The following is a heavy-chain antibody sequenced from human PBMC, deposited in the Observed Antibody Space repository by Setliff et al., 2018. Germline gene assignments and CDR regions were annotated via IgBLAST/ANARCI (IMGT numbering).Heavy chain of an antibody. CDR2: IGHTGSI. CDR3: AREQWPDPTGYYYMDV. J-gene: IGHJ6*03. V-gene: IGHV4-38-2*02. D-gene: IGHD6-19*01. CDR1: GYSISSGYI. Sequence: SETLSLTCTVSGYSISSGYIWGWIRQPPGKGLEWVGNIGHTGSINYNPSLKSLVTMSIDKSKNQFSLKLNSVTAADMAVYYCAREQWPDPTGYYYMDVWAKGTTVTVSS.